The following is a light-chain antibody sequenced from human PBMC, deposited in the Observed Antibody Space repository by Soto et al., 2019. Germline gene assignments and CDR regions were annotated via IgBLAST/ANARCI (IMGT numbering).Light chain of an antibody. J-gene: IGKJ1*01. V-gene: IGKV1-5*01. CDR3: QQYNSYSGT. Sequence: DIQMTQSPSTLSASVGDRVTITCRASQSISSWLAWYQQKPGKAPKLLIYDASSLESGVPSRFSGSGSGTEFTLTISSLQPDDFATYYCQQYNSYSGTFGQGINVDIK. CDR1: QSISSW. CDR2: DAS.